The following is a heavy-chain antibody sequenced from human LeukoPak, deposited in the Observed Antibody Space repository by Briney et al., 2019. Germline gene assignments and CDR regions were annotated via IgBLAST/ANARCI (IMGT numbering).Heavy chain of an antibody. CDR1: GYTFTTYG. D-gene: IGHD6-13*01. CDR2: INTNTGNP. J-gene: IGHJ6*03. CDR3: ARDQSSSWSHYYYMGV. Sequence: GASVKVSCKASGYTFTTYGLSWVRQAPGQGLEWMGWINTNTGNPTYAQGFTGRFVFSLDTSVSTAYLQISSLKAEDTAVYYCARDQSSSWSHYYYMGVWGKGTTVTVSS. V-gene: IGHV7-4-1*02.